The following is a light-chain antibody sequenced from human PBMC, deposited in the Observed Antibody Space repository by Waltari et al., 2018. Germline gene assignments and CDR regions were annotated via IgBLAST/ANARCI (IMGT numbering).Light chain of an antibody. Sequence: EIVLTQSPGTLSLSPGERATLSCRASQSVSRVLAWYQQRPGQAPRLLIYGASNRATGIPDRFSGSGSGTDFNLTISRLEPEDFAMYYCQVYVRLPVTFGQGTKVEIK. CDR3: QVYVRLPVT. J-gene: IGKJ1*01. V-gene: IGKV3-20*01. CDR1: QSVSRV. CDR2: GAS.